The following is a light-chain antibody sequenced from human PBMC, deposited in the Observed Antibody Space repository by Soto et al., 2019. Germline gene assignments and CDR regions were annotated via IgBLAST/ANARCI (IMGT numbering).Light chain of an antibody. CDR1: QSINNC. V-gene: IGKV1-5*01. CDR3: QRYNGGPYT. Sequence: DIQMTQSPSTLYASIGDRVTITCRASQSINNCLAWYQQSPGQAPPLLIYDVFRLGTGVPSRFSGSGSGTEFTLTISSLQSEDFATYFCQRYNGGPYTLGPGTKLEI. J-gene: IGKJ2*01. CDR2: DVF.